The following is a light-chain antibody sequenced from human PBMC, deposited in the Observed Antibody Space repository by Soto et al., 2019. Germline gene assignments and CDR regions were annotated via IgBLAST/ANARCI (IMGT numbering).Light chain of an antibody. Sequence: EIVLTQSPGTLSLSPGERATLSCRASQSVSSSYLAWYQQKPGQTPRLPIYGASSRATGIPDRFSGSGSGTDSTLTISRLEPEDFAVDYYQQYDSSPWTFGQGTKVEIK. J-gene: IGKJ1*01. CDR3: QQYDSSPWT. V-gene: IGKV3-20*01. CDR1: QSVSSSY. CDR2: GAS.